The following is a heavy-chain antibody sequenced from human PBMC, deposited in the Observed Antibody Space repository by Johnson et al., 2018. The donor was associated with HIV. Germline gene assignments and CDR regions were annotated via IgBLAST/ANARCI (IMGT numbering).Heavy chain of an antibody. D-gene: IGHD2-15*01. CDR2: ISGSGGST. J-gene: IGHJ3*02. CDR1: GFTFSSYA. Sequence: VQLVESGGGLVQPGGSLRLSCAASGFTFSSYAMSWVRQAPGKGLEWVSAISGSGGSTYYADSVKGRFTISRDNSKNTLYLQMNSLRAEDTAVYYCATLPGDIVVVVAAQPYDAFDIWGRGTMVTVSS. CDR3: ATLPGDIVVVVAAQPYDAFDI. V-gene: IGHV3-23*04.